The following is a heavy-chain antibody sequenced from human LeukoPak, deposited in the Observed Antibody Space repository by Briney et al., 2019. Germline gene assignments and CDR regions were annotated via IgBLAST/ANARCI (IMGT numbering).Heavy chain of an antibody. D-gene: IGHD1-14*01. CDR1: GFTFSSYW. J-gene: IGHJ4*02. CDR2: INPGGSSI. Sequence: GGSLRLSCAASGFTFSSYWMHWVRQVPGKGLVWVARINPGGSSITYADSVKGRFTISRDNSKNTLYLQMDSLRAEDTGVYYCARSNQADDYWGQGTLVTVSS. CDR3: ARSNQADDY. V-gene: IGHV3-74*01.